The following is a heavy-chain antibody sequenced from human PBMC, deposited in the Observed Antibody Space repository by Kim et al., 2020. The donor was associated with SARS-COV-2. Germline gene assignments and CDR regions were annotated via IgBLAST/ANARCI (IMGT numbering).Heavy chain of an antibody. V-gene: IGHV3-43*02. CDR3: AKDKEWGPCGSGTFQDY. J-gene: IGHJ4*02. CDR2: IRRDGETT. D-gene: IGHD3-10*01. Sequence: GGSLRLSCAASGFTFDDYAMHWVRQPPGQGLEWVSLIRRDGETTYYADSVKGRFAISRDNSKNSLYLQMSSLRTEDTALYYCAKDKEWGPCGSGTFQDYWGQGTLVTVSS. CDR1: GFTFDDYA.